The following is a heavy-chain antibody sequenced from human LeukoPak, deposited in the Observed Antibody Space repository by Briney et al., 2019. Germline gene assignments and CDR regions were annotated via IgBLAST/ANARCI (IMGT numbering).Heavy chain of an antibody. CDR3: ARDSSTDAFDI. D-gene: IGHD2-15*01. CDR2: IYSGGTT. Sequence: GSLGLSCAASGFTVSRNHMNWVRQAPGKGLEWVSVIYSGGTTYYADTAKGRFTISRDSSKNTLYLQMNGLRTEDTAVYYCARDSSTDAFDIWGQGTMVTVSS. J-gene: IGHJ3*02. CDR1: GFTVSRNH. V-gene: IGHV3-66*02.